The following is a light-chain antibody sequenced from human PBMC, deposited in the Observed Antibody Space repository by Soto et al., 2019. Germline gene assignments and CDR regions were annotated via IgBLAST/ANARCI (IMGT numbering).Light chain of an antibody. CDR3: QQYNNWPPT. CDR2: GAS. CDR1: QSVSSN. J-gene: IGKJ2*01. V-gene: IGKV3-15*01. Sequence: EIVMTQSPGTVSVSPGERATLSCRASQSVSSNLAWHQQKPGQAPRLLIYGASTRATGIPARFSGSGSGTEFTLTISSLQSEDFALYYCQQYNNWPPTFGQGTKLEIK.